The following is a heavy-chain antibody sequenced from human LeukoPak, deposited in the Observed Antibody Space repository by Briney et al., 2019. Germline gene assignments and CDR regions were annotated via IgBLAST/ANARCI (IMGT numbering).Heavy chain of an antibody. CDR2: ISGSGVTT. CDR1: GFTFSDYA. J-gene: IGHJ3*02. Sequence: GGSLRLPCAASGFTFSDYAMSWVRLAPGKGLEWVSAISGSGVTTYHVDSVKGRFTISRDSSKNTLYLQMNSLRAEDTAVYYCAKAKVGATNDAFDIWGQGTMVTVSS. CDR3: AKAKVGATNDAFDI. D-gene: IGHD1-26*01. V-gene: IGHV3-23*01.